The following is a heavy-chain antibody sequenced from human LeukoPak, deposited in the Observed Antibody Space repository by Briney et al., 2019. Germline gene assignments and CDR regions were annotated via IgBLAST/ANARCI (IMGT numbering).Heavy chain of an antibody. V-gene: IGHV1-69*06. CDR2: IVPIFGTA. D-gene: IGHD1-7*01. CDR1: GGTFSNYG. CDR3: ARDIGLELKNWFDP. J-gene: IGHJ5*02. Sequence: SVKVSCKASGGTFSNYGINWVRQAPGEGLEWVGGIVPIFGTANYAQKFQGRVTITADKSTSTAYMELSSLRSEETAVYYCARDIGLELKNWFDPWGQGTLVTVSS.